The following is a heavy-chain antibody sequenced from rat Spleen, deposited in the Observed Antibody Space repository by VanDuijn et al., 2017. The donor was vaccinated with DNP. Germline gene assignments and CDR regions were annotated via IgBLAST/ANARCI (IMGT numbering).Heavy chain of an antibody. Sequence: EVQLQESGPGLVKPSQSLSLTCSVTGYSITSNHKWSWIRKFPGNELEWMGYINNAGSTNYYPSLKSRFSITRDTSKNQFFLQVNSVRNEDTATYYCAIQLGVFDYWGQGVMVIVSS. D-gene: IGHD1-5*01. V-gene: IGHV3-3*01. CDR3: AIQLGVFDY. CDR1: GYSITSNHK. CDR2: INNAGST. J-gene: IGHJ2*01.